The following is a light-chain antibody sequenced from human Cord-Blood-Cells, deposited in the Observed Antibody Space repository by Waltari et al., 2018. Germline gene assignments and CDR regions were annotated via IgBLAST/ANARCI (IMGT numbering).Light chain of an antibody. CDR2: DVS. V-gene: IGLV2-14*01. J-gene: IGLJ2*01. CDR1: SSGVGGYTY. CDR3: SSYTSSSTVV. Sequence: QSALTQPASVSGSPGQSLTISCTGTSSGVGGYTYVSWYQQHPGKAPKLMIYDVSNRPSGVSNRFSGSKSGNTASLTISGLQAEDEADYYCSSYTSSSTVVFGGGTKLTVL.